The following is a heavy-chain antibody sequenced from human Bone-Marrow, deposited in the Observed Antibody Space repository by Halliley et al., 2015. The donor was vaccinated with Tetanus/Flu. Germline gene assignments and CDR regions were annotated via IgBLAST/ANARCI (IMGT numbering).Heavy chain of an antibody. CDR2: WYDGGRK. V-gene: IGHV3-33*01. Sequence: WYDGGRKYFADSVKGRFTIARDNSKNTLYLQMNSLRVEDTALYYCARDDSPQEWELLSETFDIWGPGTMVTVSS. CDR3: ARDDSPQEWELLSETFDI. D-gene: IGHD1-26*01. J-gene: IGHJ3*02.